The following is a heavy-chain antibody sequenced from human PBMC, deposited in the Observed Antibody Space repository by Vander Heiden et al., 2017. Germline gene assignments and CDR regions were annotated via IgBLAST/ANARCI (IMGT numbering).Heavy chain of an antibody. V-gene: IGHV3-23*01. CDR3: AKDPYSYGYDIVTYFDC. CDR2: ISGTGNTA. Sequence: EVKLLESGGGLVQRGGVLRLSCVCSRFTLSSYAMSWVRQTPAKGLGWVAAISGTGNTANYADSVKGRFTISRDNSKNMLFLDMNSLRAEDTGVYVCAKDPYSYGYDIVTYFDCWGQGTQVTVSS. J-gene: IGHJ4*02. D-gene: IGHD5-12*01. CDR1: RFTLSSYA.